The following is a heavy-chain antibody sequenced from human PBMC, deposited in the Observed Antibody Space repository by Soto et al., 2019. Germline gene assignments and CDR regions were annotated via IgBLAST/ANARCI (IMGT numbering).Heavy chain of an antibody. CDR2: IYYSGST. J-gene: IGHJ4*02. CDR1: GGSISSSNYY. Sequence: QLQLQESGPGLVKPSETLSLTCTVSGGSISSSNYYWGWIRQPPGKGLEWIGTIYYSGSTYYNLSLKSRVTISVDPSKNQFSLKLSSVTAADTAVYYCARRWFGESGTFDYWGQGTLVTVSS. V-gene: IGHV4-39*01. D-gene: IGHD3-10*01. CDR3: ARRWFGESGTFDY.